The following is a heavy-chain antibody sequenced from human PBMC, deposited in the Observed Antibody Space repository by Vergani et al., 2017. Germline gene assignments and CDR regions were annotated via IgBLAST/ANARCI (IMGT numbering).Heavy chain of an antibody. Sequence: EVQLVESGGGLVKPGGSLRLSCAASGFTFNHYAMNWVRQAPGKGLEWVSGISGSGGSTYYAGSVKGRFTISRDSSKNKLYLQMNSLSAGDTAVYYCAKANPRNSGYDYLYYYHAMDVWGQGTTVTVSS. V-gene: IGHV3-23*04. D-gene: IGHD5-12*01. J-gene: IGHJ6*02. CDR3: AKANPRNSGYDYLYYYHAMDV. CDR1: GFTFNHYA. CDR2: ISGSGGST.